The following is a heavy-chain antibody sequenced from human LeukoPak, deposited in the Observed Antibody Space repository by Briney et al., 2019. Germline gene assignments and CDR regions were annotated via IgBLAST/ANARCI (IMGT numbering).Heavy chain of an antibody. V-gene: IGHV3-30-3*01. D-gene: IGHD1-26*01. J-gene: IGHJ4*02. Sequence: GGSLRLSCAASGFTFSSYAMHWVRQAPGKGLEWVAVISYDGSNKYYADSVKGRFTISRDNSKNTLYLQMNSLRAEDTAVYYCVRDGVGAPPFDYWGQGVLVTVSS. CDR1: GFTFSSYA. CDR2: ISYDGSNK. CDR3: VRDGVGAPPFDY.